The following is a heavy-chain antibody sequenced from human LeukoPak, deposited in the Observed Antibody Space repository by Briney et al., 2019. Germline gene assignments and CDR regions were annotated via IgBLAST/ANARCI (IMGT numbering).Heavy chain of an antibody. D-gene: IGHD3-16*01. CDR1: GFTFTNAW. Sequence: GGSLRLSCVDSGFTFTNAWMSWVRQAPGKGLEWIGRIKSKTDGETTDYAAPVKGRFTISRDDSKNTLYLQMNSLKTEDTAVYYCTTAGRGIYWGQGTLVTVSS. CDR3: TTAGRGIY. J-gene: IGHJ4*02. CDR2: IKSKTDGETT. V-gene: IGHV3-15*01.